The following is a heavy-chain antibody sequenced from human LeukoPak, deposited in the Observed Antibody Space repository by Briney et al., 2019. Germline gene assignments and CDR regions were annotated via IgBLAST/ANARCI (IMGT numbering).Heavy chain of an antibody. J-gene: IGHJ4*02. CDR2: IWYDGSNK. D-gene: IGHD3-16*01. Sequence: PGRSLRLSCAASGFTFSSYGMHWVRQAPGKGLEWVAVIWYDGSNKYYADSVKGRFTISRDNSKNTLYLQMNSLRAGDTALYYCASGYGPLFGGGFDYWGQGTPVTVSS. CDR3: ASGYGPLFGGGFDY. CDR1: GFTFSSYG. V-gene: IGHV3-33*01.